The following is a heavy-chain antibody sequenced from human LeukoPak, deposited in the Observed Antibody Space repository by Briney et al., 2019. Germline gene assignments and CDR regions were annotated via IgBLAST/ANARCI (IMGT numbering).Heavy chain of an antibody. CDR2: ISSSSSTI. CDR3: ARSRYCSSTSCYRWFDP. CDR1: GFTFTDHY. J-gene: IGHJ5*02. Sequence: GGSLRLSCAASGFTFTDHYMTWLRQAPGKGLEWVSYISSSSSTIYYADSVKGRFTISRDNAKNSLYLQMNSLRDEDTAVYYCARSRYCSSTSCYRWFDPWGQGTLVTVSS. D-gene: IGHD2-2*02. V-gene: IGHV3-11*04.